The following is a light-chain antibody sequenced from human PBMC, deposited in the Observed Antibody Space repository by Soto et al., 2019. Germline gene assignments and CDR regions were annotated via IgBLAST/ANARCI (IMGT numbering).Light chain of an antibody. Sequence: QYVLTQPPSVSGAPGQRVTISCTGSSSNIGAGYDVHWYQQLPGTAPKLLIYDNRNRPSGVPDRFSGSKSGTSASLAITGLQAEDEADYYCQSYDSSLSAVLFGGGTQLTVL. CDR3: QSYDSSLSAVL. CDR2: DNR. CDR1: SSNIGAGYD. J-gene: IGLJ2*01. V-gene: IGLV1-40*01.